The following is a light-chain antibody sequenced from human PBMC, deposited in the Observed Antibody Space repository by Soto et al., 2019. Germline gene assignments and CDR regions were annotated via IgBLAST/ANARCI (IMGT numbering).Light chain of an antibody. J-gene: IGKJ4*01. CDR2: DAS. Sequence: IQMTQSPSTLSASVGGTVNISCRASQSISVSLAWYQQKPGKAPRLLIYDASTLQGGVPSRFSGRGSGTEFTLTVTSLQPEDFASYYCQQLSTYPSTFGGGTKVDIK. V-gene: IGKV1-5*01. CDR3: QQLSTYPST. CDR1: QSISVS.